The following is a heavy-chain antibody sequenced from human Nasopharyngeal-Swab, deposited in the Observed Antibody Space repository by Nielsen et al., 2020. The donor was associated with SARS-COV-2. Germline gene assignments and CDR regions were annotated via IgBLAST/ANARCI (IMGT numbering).Heavy chain of an antibody. CDR3: ARGTRGYSLYWYFDL. CDR2: IYHSGST. J-gene: IGHJ2*01. Sequence: GSLRLSCAVSGGSISSSNWWSWVRQPPGKGLEWIGEIYHSGSTNYNPSLKSRVTISVDTSKNQFSLKLSSVTAADTAVYYCARGTRGYSLYWYFDLWGRGTLVTVSS. CDR1: GGSISSSNW. D-gene: IGHD3-22*01. V-gene: IGHV4-4*02.